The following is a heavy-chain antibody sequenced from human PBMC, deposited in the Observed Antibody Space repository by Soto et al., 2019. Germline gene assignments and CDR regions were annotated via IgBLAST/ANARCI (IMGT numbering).Heavy chain of an antibody. CDR2: IYYSGST. D-gene: IGHD2-2*01. CDR3: ARNTIVVVPTASPQIDP. Sequence: RKHTGKGLEWIGYIYYSGSTYYNPSLKSRVTISVDTSKNQFSLTLSSVTAADTAVYYCARNTIVVVPTASPQIDPLCHGTLVTVYS. J-gene: IGHJ5*02. V-gene: IGHV4-31*02.